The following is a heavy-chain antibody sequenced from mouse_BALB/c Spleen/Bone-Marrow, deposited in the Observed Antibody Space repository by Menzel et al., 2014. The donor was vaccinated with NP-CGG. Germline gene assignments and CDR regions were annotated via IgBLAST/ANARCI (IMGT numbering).Heavy chain of an antibody. CDR1: GYSFXGYY. J-gene: IGHJ2*01. D-gene: IGHD2-3*01. CDR3: ARGDGYYVDFDY. V-gene: IGHV1S34*01. Sequence: LVKTGASVKISYKASGYSFXGYYMHWVKQSHGKSLEWIGYISCYNGATSYNQKFKGKATFTVDTSSSTAYMQFNSLTSEDSAVYYCARGDGYYVDFDYWGQGTTLTVSS. CDR2: ISCYNGAT.